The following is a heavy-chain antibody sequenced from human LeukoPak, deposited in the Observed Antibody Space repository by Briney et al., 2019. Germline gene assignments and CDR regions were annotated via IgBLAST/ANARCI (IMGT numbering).Heavy chain of an antibody. CDR2: ISGSGGST. CDR1: GFTFSSYA. J-gene: IGHJ4*02. Sequence: QSGGSLRLSCAASGFTFSSYAMSWVRQAPGKGLEWVSAISGSGGSTYYADSVKGRFTISRDNSKNTLYLQMNSLRAEDTAVYYCAKARESYDSSGYYLDWGQGTLVTVSS. CDR3: AKARESYDSSGYYLD. D-gene: IGHD3-22*01. V-gene: IGHV3-23*01.